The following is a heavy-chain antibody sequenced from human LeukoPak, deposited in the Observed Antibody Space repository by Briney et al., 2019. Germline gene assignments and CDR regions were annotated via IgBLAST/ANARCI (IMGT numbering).Heavy chain of an antibody. D-gene: IGHD3-22*01. CDR1: GGSISGYY. CDR3: ARRAKKYYYDSSGYLDY. CDR2: INHSGST. J-gene: IGHJ4*02. Sequence: SETLSLTCTVSGGSISGYYWSWIRQPPGKGLEWIGEINHSGSTNYNPSLKSRVTISVDTSKNQFSLKLSSVTAADTAVYYCARRAKKYYYDSSGYLDYWGQGTLVTVSS. V-gene: IGHV4-34*01.